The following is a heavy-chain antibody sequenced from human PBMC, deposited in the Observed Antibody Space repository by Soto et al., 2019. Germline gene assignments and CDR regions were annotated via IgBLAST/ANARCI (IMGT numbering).Heavy chain of an antibody. CDR3: AKDRKSGSGWYWDY. CDR2: IRGGGVST. Sequence: GELLESGGGLVQPGGSLRLSCAASGFTFSSYAMSWVRQAPGKGLEWVSGIRGGGVSTYYADSVKGRFTISRENSKNALYMQMNSVRAEDTAVYYCAKDRKSGSGWYWDYWGQGTLVTVSS. CDR1: GFTFSSYA. D-gene: IGHD6-19*01. V-gene: IGHV3-23*01. J-gene: IGHJ4*02.